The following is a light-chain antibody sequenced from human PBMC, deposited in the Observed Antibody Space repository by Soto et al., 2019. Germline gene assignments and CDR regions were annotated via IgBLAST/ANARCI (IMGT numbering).Light chain of an antibody. Sequence: QSVLTQPRSVSGSPGQSVTISCTGTSSDVGGYNYVSWYQQHPGKAPKLMIYDVSKRPSGVPDRFSGSKSGNTVSLTISGLQAEDEAGYYCCSYAGSYYVFGTGTKLTVL. CDR2: DVS. J-gene: IGLJ1*01. CDR1: SSDVGGYNY. CDR3: CSYAGSYYV. V-gene: IGLV2-11*01.